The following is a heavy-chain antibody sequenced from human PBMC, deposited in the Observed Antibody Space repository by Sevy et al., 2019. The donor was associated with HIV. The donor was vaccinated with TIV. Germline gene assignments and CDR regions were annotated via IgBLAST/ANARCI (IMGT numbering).Heavy chain of an antibody. Sequence: GESLKISCVASGFSLSDYAMHWVRQGPDKGLAWVAVISFDGCNTYYSDAVEGRFTISRDNSKNTVFLQMNSLSPDDTALYYCARGPYNSGLRFDFWGQGTLVTVSS. CDR3: ARGPYNSGLRFDF. CDR1: GFSLSDYA. D-gene: IGHD5-12*01. V-gene: IGHV3-30-3*01. J-gene: IGHJ4*02. CDR2: ISFDGCNT.